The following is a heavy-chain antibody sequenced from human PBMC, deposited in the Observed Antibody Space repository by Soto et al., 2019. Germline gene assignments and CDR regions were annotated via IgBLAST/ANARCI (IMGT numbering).Heavy chain of an antibody. D-gene: IGHD3-3*01. CDR3: AREFYGYYTYGPGDY. Sequence: EAQLVESGGGLVQPGGSLRLSCEASGFMFGVYWMSWVRQAPGKGLEWVANINDDGSERNYVDSVKDRFTISRDTPNNLLFLQMNSLRDEDTAVYYCAREFYGYYTYGPGDYWGQGTLVAVSS. CDR2: INDDGSER. CDR1: GFMFGVYW. J-gene: IGHJ4*02. V-gene: IGHV3-7*01.